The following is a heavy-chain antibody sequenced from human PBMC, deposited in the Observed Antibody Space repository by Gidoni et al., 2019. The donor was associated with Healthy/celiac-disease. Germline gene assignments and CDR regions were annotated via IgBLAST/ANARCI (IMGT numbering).Heavy chain of an antibody. J-gene: IGHJ6*02. CDR2: MNPNSGNT. CDR1: GYTFTSYD. CDR3: ARLTTVVNYYYGMDV. D-gene: IGHD4-17*01. Sequence: QVQLVQSGAEVKKPGASVKVSCKASGYTFTSYDINWVRQATGQGLEWMGWMNPNSGNTGYAQKFQGRVTMTRNTSISTAYMELSSLRSEDTAVYYCARLTTVVNYYYGMDVWDQGTTVTVSS. V-gene: IGHV1-8*01.